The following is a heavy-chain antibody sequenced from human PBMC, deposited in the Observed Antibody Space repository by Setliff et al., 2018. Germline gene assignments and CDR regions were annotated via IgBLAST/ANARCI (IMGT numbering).Heavy chain of an antibody. CDR1: GFTFSSYA. D-gene: IGHD4-17*01. CDR2: ISGSGGST. Sequence: GSLRLSCAASGFTFSSYAMSWVRQAPGKGLEWVSAISGSGGSTYYADSVRGRFTISRDNAKNSLYLQMNSLRAEDTAVYYCAIAYGDYGFNGSAFDYWGQGTLVTVSS. CDR3: AIAYGDYGFNGSAFDY. V-gene: IGHV3-23*01. J-gene: IGHJ4*02.